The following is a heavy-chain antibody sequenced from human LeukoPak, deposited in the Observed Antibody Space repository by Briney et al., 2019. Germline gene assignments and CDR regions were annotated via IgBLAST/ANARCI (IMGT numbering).Heavy chain of an antibody. CDR1: GFTFSSYS. CDR3: AREGSAPYGSGSYLYYFDY. D-gene: IGHD3-10*01. V-gene: IGHV3-21*01. CDR2: ISSSSSYI. Sequence: NPGGSLRLSCAASGFTFSSYSMNWVRQAPGKGLEWVSSISSSSSYIYYADSVKGRFTNSRDNAKNSLYLQMNSLRAEDTAVYYCAREGSAPYGSGSYLYYFDYWGQGTLVTVSS. J-gene: IGHJ4*02.